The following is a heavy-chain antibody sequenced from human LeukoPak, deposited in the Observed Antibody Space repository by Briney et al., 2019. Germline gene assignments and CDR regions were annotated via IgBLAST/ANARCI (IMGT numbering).Heavy chain of an antibody. V-gene: IGHV1-46*01. CDR2: INPSGGST. Sequence: ASVKVSCKASGYTFTGYYMHWVRQAPGQGLEWMGWINPSGGSTSYAQKFQGRVTMTRDTSTSTVYMELSSLRSEDTAVYYCARDNPQTYYYDSSGYYYETWGQGTLVTVSS. CDR1: GYTFTGYY. CDR3: ARDNPQTYYYDSSGYYYET. J-gene: IGHJ5*02. D-gene: IGHD3-22*01.